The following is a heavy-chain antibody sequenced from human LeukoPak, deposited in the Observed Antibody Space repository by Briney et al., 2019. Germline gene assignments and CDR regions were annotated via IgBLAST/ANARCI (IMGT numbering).Heavy chain of an antibody. CDR1: EYIFTHFW. D-gene: IGHD5-24*01. CDR3: ANYSRDGYNQNFDH. CDR2: SYRCDSST. V-gene: IGHV5-51*01. Sequence: GESLKISCQVSEYIFTHFWISWVRQMPGKGLEWMGISYRCDSSTRYSPAFQGQVTMSADMTSNTAYLQCSHELSRLTSEYYSANYSRDGYNQNFDHWGQGTLVTVSS. J-gene: IGHJ4*02.